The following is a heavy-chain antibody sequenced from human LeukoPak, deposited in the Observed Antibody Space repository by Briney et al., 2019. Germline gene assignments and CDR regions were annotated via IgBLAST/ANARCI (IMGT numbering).Heavy chain of an antibody. D-gene: IGHD6-13*01. CDR2: ISGSGGST. CDR1: GFTFSSYA. V-gene: IGHV3-23*01. CDR3: ARRRDIAAAGGLAERVFDI. Sequence: GGSLRLSCAASGFTFSSYAMSWVRQAPGKGLEWVSAISGSGGSTYYADSVKGRFTISRDSSKNTLYLQMNSLRAEDTAVYYCARRRDIAAAGGLAERVFDIWGQGTKVTVSS. J-gene: IGHJ3*02.